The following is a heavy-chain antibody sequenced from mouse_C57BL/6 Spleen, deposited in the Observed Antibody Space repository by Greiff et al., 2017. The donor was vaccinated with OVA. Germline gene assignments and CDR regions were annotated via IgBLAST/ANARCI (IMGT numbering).Heavy chain of an antibody. D-gene: IGHD1-1*01. CDR1: GYTFTSYW. Sequence: QVQLQQPGAELVKPGASVKLSCKASGYTFTSYWMQWVKQRPGQGLEWIGEIDPSDSYTNYNQKFKGKATLTVDTSSSTAYMQLSSLTSEDSAVYYGARGYGSSSLYYAMDYWGQGTSVTVSS. CDR2: IDPSDSYT. V-gene: IGHV1-50*01. CDR3: ARGYGSSSLYYAMDY. J-gene: IGHJ4*01.